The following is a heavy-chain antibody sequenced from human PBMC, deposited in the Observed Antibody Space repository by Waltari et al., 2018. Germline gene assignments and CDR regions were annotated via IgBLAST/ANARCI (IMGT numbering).Heavy chain of an antibody. V-gene: IGHV4-4*07. CDR3: ARDLRGYSYGSNYYYMDV. D-gene: IGHD5-18*01. J-gene: IGHJ6*03. CDR1: GGSIRSYY. Sequence: QVQLQESGPGLVKPSETLSLTCTVSGGSIRSYYWSWIRQPAGKGLEWIGRIYTSGRTNYNPALKSRVTMSVDTSKNQFSLKLSSVTAADTAVYYCARDLRGYSYGSNYYYMDVWGKGTTVTVSS. CDR2: IYTSGRT.